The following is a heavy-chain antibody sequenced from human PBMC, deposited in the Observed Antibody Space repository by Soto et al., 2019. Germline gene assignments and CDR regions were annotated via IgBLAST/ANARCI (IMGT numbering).Heavy chain of an antibody. Sequence: SETLSLTCTVSGGSISSYYWSWIRQPPGKGLEWIGYIYYSGSTNYNPSLKSRVTISVDTSKNQFSLKLSSVTAADTAVYYCAREENYYDSSGYYYGFDPWGQGTLVTVSS. D-gene: IGHD3-22*01. CDR3: AREENYYDSSGYYYGFDP. CDR1: GGSISSYY. J-gene: IGHJ5*02. CDR2: IYYSGST. V-gene: IGHV4-59*01.